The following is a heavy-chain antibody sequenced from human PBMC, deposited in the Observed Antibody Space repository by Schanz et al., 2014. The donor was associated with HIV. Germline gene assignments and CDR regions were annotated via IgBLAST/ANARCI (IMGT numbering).Heavy chain of an antibody. Sequence: QVQLVQSGAEVKKPGASVKVSCKASGYTFTSYDINWVRQAPGQGLEWMGWISAYKGNTNYAQKLQGRVTMTTDTATNTAYMGLRRLRSDDTAVYYCARYPRLIEFGSPQGLDVWGQGTTVTVSS. D-gene: IGHD6-6*01. V-gene: IGHV1-18*01. CDR2: ISAYKGNT. CDR1: GYTFTSYD. CDR3: ARYPRLIEFGSPQGLDV. J-gene: IGHJ6*02.